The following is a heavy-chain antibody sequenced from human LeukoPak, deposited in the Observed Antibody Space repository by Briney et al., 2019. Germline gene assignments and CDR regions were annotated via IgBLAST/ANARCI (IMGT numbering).Heavy chain of an antibody. D-gene: IGHD3-10*01. Sequence: GGSLRLFCAAPGLTFGDYGMMGVRDARGKAREGVDGINWNGGSKGYARSVKARLTLSRRNANNSLYLQMASLRAGETALYYCARVGRGGYSFAYWGQGPLVTVSS. CDR2: INWNGGSK. J-gene: IGHJ4*02. CDR1: GLTFGDYG. CDR3: ARVGRGGYSFAY. V-gene: IGHV3-20*04.